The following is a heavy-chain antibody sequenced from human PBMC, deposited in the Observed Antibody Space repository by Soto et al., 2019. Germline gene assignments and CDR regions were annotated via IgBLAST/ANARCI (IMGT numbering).Heavy chain of an antibody. CDR2: IKEDGSEK. J-gene: IGHJ6*02. CDR3: TRKRFGMDV. Sequence: GSLRLSCAASGFTFSNSWMSWVRQAPGKGLEWVANIKEDGSEKDYVGPVKGRFTITRDNAKNSLYLQMNNLRAEDTAVYFCTRKRFGMDVWGQGTTVTVSS. CDR1: GFTFSNSW. V-gene: IGHV3-7*03.